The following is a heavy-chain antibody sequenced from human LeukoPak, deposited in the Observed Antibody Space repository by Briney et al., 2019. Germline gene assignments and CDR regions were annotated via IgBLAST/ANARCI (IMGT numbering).Heavy chain of an antibody. J-gene: IGHJ4*02. CDR1: GGSFSGYY. V-gene: IGHV4-34*01. CDR2: INHSGST. CDR3: ASNAYCGGDCYLHYFDY. Sequence: PSETLSLTCAVYGGSFSGYYWSWIRQPPGKGLEWIGEINHSGSTNYNPSLKSRVTISVDTSKNQFSLKLSSVTAADTAVYYCASNAYCGGDCYLHYFDYWGQGTLVTVSS. D-gene: IGHD2-21*02.